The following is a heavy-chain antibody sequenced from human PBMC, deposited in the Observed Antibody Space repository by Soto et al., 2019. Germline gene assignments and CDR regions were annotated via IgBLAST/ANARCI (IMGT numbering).Heavy chain of an antibody. D-gene: IGHD1-26*01. Sequence: QLQLQESGSGLVKPSQTLSLTCAVSGGSISSGGYSWSWIRQPPGKGLEWIGYIYHSGSTYYNTYLKSRVTISVYRSKNQFSLKRSSVTAAYTAEYYWAAGGGLPRYYWGQGSLVTVSS. V-gene: IGHV4-30-2*02. J-gene: IGHJ4*02. CDR1: GGSISSGGYS. CDR3: AAGGGLPRYY. CDR2: IYHSGST.